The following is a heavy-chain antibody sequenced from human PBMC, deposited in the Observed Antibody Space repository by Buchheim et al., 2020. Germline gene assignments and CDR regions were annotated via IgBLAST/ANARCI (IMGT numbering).Heavy chain of an antibody. J-gene: IGHJ4*02. CDR1: GYTFSSYY. V-gene: IGHV1-46*01. D-gene: IGHD4-23*01. Sequence: QVQLVQSGTEVKKPGASVKVSCKASGYTFSSYYMHWVRQAPGQGLEWMGIINPSVGSTTYAQKFQGRVTMTRDTSTGTVDMELRSLRSEDTAVYYCARDHGGNPDFDYWGQGTL. CDR2: INPSVGST. CDR3: ARDHGGNPDFDY.